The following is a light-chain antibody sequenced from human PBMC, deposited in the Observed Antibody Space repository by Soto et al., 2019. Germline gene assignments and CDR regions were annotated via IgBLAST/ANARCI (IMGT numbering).Light chain of an antibody. J-gene: IGKJ1*01. CDR2: GAS. Sequence: EIVMTQSPATLSVSPGERATLSCRASQSVRSNVAWYQQKPGQAPRLLIYGASTRATGIPASFSGSGSGTEFTLTISSLQSEDFAVYYCQQYHIWPRTFGQGTK. CDR3: QQYHIWPRT. CDR1: QSVRSN. V-gene: IGKV3-15*01.